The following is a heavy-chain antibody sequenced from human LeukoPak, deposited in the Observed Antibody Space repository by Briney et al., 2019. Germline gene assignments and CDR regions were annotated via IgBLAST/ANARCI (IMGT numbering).Heavy chain of an antibody. CDR2: IYYCGST. CDR3: ARLTTIVEVPAAHDAFDI. V-gene: IGHV4-59*07. CDR1: GGSICSYY. J-gene: IGHJ3*02. D-gene: IGHD2-2*01. Sequence: SDPLPLTCTVSGGSICSYYWSWLRQPPGKGLEWGGYIYYCGSTNYNPSLKSRVTISVDTSKNQCSLKLSSVTAADTAVYYCARLTTIVEVPAAHDAFDIWGQGTMVTVSS.